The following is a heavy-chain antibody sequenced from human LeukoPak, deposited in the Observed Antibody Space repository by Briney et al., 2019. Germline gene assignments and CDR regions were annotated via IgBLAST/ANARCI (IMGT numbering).Heavy chain of an antibody. V-gene: IGHV3-48*02. CDR1: GFTFSSYT. D-gene: IGHD6-6*01. CDR3: ARDEHLVDYYYYYMDV. Sequence: GGSLGFSCAASGFTFSSYTMNWVRQAPGKGLEWVSYISSSSSTIYYADSVKGRFTISRDNARNSLYLQMNSLRDEDTAVYYCARDEHLVDYYYYYMDVWGKGTTVTVSS. J-gene: IGHJ6*03. CDR2: ISSSSSTI.